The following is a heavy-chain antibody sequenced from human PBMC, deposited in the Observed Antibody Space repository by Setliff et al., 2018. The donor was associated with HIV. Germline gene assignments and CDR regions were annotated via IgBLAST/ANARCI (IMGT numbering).Heavy chain of an antibody. CDR3: VRSGYCSSASCLFKGWFDP. CDR2: IYPIGSP. J-gene: IGHJ5*02. CDR1: GGSISNYY. V-gene: IGHV4-59*01. Sequence: SETLSLTCTVSGGSISNYYWSWIRQPPGKGLEWIGYIYPIGSPDFPSGNTVYNPSFRSRVTLSVDTSKNQFSLKLSSVTAADTAMYYCVRSGYCSSASCLFKGWFDPWGQGTLVTVSS. D-gene: IGHD2-2*01.